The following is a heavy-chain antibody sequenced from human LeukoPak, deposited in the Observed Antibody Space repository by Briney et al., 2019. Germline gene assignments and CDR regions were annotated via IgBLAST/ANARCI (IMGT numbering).Heavy chain of an antibody. CDR3: VRDLGGRSGH. Sequence: GGSLRLSCAASGFTFTTYWMHWVRQAPGKGLVWVSRINEDGSTTNYADSVKGRSTIFRDNAKNTLYLQMNSLRAEDTAVYYCVRDLGGRSGHWGQGTLVTVSS. CDR2: INEDGSTT. J-gene: IGHJ4*02. CDR1: GFTFTTYW. V-gene: IGHV3-74*01. D-gene: IGHD1-26*01.